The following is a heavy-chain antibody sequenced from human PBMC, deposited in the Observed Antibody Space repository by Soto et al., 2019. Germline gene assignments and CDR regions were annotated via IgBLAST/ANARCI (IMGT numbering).Heavy chain of an antibody. J-gene: IGHJ4*02. CDR3: LKSAGSNAYYPNDY. CDR2: ISGSGIST. Sequence: GGSLRLACAASGFTFSSYAMTWVRQAPGKGLEWVSSISGSGISTYYADSVKGRFTISRDNSKNTLYLQMNSLRAEDAAVYYCLKSAGSNAYYPNDYWGQGTLDTGSS. CDR1: GFTFSSYA. V-gene: IGHV3-23*01. D-gene: IGHD3-16*01.